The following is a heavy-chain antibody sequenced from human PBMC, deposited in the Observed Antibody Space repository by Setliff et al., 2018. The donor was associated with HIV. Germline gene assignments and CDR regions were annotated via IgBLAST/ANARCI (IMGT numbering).Heavy chain of an antibody. CDR2: INAGNGKT. Sequence: ASVKVSCKASGYTFSTYAMNWVRQAPGQRLEWMGWINAGNGKTKYSQKFQGRVTIMRDTSASTAYMELSSLRSEDTAVYYCAREKEKLWFGELSHGDFDYWGQGTLVTVSS. J-gene: IGHJ4*02. D-gene: IGHD3-10*01. CDR1: GYTFSTYA. V-gene: IGHV1-3*01. CDR3: AREKEKLWFGELSHGDFDY.